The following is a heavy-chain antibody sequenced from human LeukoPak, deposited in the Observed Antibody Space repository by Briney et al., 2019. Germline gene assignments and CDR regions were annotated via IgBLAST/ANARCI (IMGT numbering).Heavy chain of an antibody. CDR1: GFTFSSYW. D-gene: IGHD1-26*01. CDR3: ASPTGGSWSFDY. J-gene: IGHJ4*02. V-gene: IGHV3-7*01. CDR2: IKQDGSEK. Sequence: GGSLRLYCAASGFTFSSYWMSWVRQAPGKGLEWVANIKQDGSEKYYVDSVKGRFTISRDNAKNSLYLQMNSLRAEDTAVYYCASPTGGSWSFDYWGQGTLVTVSS.